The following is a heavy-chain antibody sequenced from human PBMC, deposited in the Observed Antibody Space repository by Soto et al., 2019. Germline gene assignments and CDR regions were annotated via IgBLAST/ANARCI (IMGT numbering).Heavy chain of an antibody. CDR3: ARGGGFGGLLARYGMDV. J-gene: IGHJ6*02. V-gene: IGHV3-48*04. CDR1: GFTFSSYS. Sequence: GSLRLSCAASGFTFSSYSMNWVRQAPGKGLEWVSYISSSSSTIYYADTVKGRFTISRDNADKSLYLQMNSLRSEDTAFYYCARGGGFGGLLARYGMDVWGHGTTVTVSS. D-gene: IGHD3-10*01. CDR2: ISSSSSTI.